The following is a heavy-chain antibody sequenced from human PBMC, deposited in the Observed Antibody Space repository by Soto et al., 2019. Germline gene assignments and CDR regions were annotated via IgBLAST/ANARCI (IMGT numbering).Heavy chain of an antibody. CDR3: ARASGYSSAWYFRNFDY. V-gene: IGHV4-31*03. D-gene: IGHD6-13*01. Sequence: SETLSLTCTVSGDSISSDTYRWSWIRQLPGKGLEWIGYISYSGGTSYTPSLRRRLSMSVDTSKNQFSLSLGSVTAADTAVYYCARASGYSSAWYFRNFDYWGQGTLVTVSS. J-gene: IGHJ4*02. CDR2: ISYSGGT. CDR1: GDSISSDTYR.